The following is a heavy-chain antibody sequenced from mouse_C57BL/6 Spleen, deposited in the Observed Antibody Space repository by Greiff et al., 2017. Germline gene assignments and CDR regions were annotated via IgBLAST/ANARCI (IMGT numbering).Heavy chain of an antibody. CDR1: GYTFTSYY. Sequence: QVQLQQSGSELVKPGASVKLSCKASGYTFTSYYIHWVKQRPGRGLEWIGWIYPESGSTKYNEKFKGKATLTADTSSSTAYMQLSSLTSEDSAVYYGTRRPNYVQDYWGQGTTLTVSS. CDR2: IYPESGST. V-gene: IGHV1-66*01. CDR3: TRRPNYVQDY. D-gene: IGHD2-1*01. J-gene: IGHJ2*01.